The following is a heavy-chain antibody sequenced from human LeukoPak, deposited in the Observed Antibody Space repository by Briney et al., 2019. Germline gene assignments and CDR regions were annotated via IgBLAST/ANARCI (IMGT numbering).Heavy chain of an antibody. CDR1: GGSFSGYY. CDR2: INHSGST. J-gene: IGHJ4*02. Sequence: PSETLSLTCAVYGGSFSGYYWSWIRQPPGKGLEWIGEINHSGSTNYNPSLKSRVTISVDTSKNQFSLKLSSVTAADAAVYYCANGYSYGYSSGWGQGTLVTVSS. V-gene: IGHV4-34*01. CDR3: ANGYSYGYSSG. D-gene: IGHD5-18*01.